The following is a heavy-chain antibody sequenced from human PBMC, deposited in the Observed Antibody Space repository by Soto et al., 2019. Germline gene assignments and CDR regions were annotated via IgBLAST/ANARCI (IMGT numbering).Heavy chain of an antibody. Sequence: LSPTCAVSGASMNRSGYSWSWIRQPPGKGLEWIGYIYHSGSTYYNPSLKSRITISVDRSKNQFSLKLSSVTAADTAVYYCARVPDRWGEGTLVTVSS. CDR2: IYHSGST. CDR1: GASMNRSGYS. CDR3: ARVPDR. D-gene: IGHD2-2*01. V-gene: IGHV4-30-2*01. J-gene: IGHJ5*02.